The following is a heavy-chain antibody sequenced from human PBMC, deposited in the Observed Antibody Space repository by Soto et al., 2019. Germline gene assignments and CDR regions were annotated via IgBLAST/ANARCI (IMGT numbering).Heavy chain of an antibody. CDR2: ISSSSSTI. J-gene: IGHJ4*02. D-gene: IGHD3-22*01. CDR3: AREGYDSSGYSLSFDY. CDR1: GFTFISYS. Sequence: GGSLRLSCAASGFTFISYSMNWVRQAPGKGLEWVSYISSSSSTIYYADSVKGRFTISRDNAKNSLYLQMNSLRDEDTAVYYCAREGYDSSGYSLSFDYWGQGTLVTVSS. V-gene: IGHV3-48*02.